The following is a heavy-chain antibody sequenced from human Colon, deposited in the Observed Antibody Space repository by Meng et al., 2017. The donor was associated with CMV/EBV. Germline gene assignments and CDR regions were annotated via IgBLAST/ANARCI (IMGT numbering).Heavy chain of an antibody. Sequence: GESLKISCAASGFNLNTYSMNWLRQAPGRGLEWVASISISSSYIYYADSVKGRSTISRDNAKNSSSLQMNSLRAEDTAIYYCARGGSRSYFFDNWGQGTLVTVSS. J-gene: IGHJ4*02. V-gene: IGHV3-21*01. CDR3: ARGGSRSYFFDN. D-gene: IGHD3-10*01. CDR1: GFNLNTYS. CDR2: ISISSSYI.